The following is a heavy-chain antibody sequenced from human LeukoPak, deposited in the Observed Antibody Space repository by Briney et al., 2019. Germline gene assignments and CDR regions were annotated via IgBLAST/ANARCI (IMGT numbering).Heavy chain of an antibody. Sequence: GASVKVSCKASGYTFTTYALNWVRQAPGQGLEWMGWINTNTGNPTYAQGFTGRFVFSLGTSVSTAYLQISSLKAEDTAVYYCARDFYLRDEAGDYLYMDVWGKGTTVTVSS. V-gene: IGHV7-4-1*02. J-gene: IGHJ6*03. D-gene: IGHD3-16*02. CDR3: ARDFYLRDEAGDYLYMDV. CDR1: GYTFTTYA. CDR2: INTNTGNP.